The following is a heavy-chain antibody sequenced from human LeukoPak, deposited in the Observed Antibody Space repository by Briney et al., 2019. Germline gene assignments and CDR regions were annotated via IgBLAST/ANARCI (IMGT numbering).Heavy chain of an antibody. V-gene: IGHV3-33*01. CDR3: AREKLGWPDY. CDR2: IWYDGSNK. J-gene: IGHJ4*02. Sequence: GRSLRLSCAASGFTFSSYGMHWVRQAPGKGLEWMAVIWYDGSNKYYADSVKGRFTISRDNSKNTLYLQMNSLRAEDTAVYYCAREKLGWPDYWGQGTLATVSS. CDR1: GFTFSSYG. D-gene: IGHD5-24*01.